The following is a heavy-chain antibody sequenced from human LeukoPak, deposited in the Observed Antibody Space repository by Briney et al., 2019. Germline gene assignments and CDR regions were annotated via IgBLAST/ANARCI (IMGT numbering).Heavy chain of an antibody. V-gene: IGHV3-66*01. Sequence: GGSLRLSCAVSGATVSSNHMSWVRQPPGKGLEWVSAIFSAGGTYYADSVKGRFTLSRDISKNTLYPQMNSLRAEDTAVYYCVRDASWGQGILVTVSS. CDR1: GATVSSNH. CDR3: VRDAS. J-gene: IGHJ4*02. CDR2: IFSAGGT.